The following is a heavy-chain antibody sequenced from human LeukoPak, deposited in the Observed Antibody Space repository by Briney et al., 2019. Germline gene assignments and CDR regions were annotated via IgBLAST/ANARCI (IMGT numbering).Heavy chain of an antibody. V-gene: IGHV3-30-3*01. D-gene: IGHD2-2*01. CDR2: ISYDGSNK. CDR1: GFTFSSYG. J-gene: IGHJ4*02. Sequence: GGSLRLSCAASGFTFSSYGMHWVRQAPGKGLEWVAVISYDGSNKYYADSVKGRFTISRDNSKNTLYLQMNSLRAEDTAVYYCARDPHCSSTSCYHYFDFGGKGTLVTVSS. CDR3: ARDPHCSSTSCYHYFDF.